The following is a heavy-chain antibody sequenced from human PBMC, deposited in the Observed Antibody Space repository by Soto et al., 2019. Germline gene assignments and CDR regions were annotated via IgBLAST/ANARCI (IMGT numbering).Heavy chain of an antibody. J-gene: IGHJ3*02. CDR2: ISAYSGNT. Sequence: ASVKVSCKASGYTFTSYGISWVRQAPGQGLEGRGGISAYSGNTNYSQKLQGRVPITTDTSTSTAYMELRSLRSDATAVYYCARGQASTYAFDIWGQGTMVTVSS. CDR3: ARGQASTYAFDI. D-gene: IGHD2-2*01. CDR1: GYTFTSYG. V-gene: IGHV1-18*01.